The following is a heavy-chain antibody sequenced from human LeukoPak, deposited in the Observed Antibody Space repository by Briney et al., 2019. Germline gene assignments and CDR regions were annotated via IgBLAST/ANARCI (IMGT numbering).Heavy chain of an antibody. CDR1: GGSISSSSNY. Sequence: PSETLSLTCTVSGGSISSSSNYWGWIRQPPGKGLEWIGSIYDSGSTYYNPSLKSRVTISVDTSKNQFSLKLSSVTAADTAVYYCASSAAGYCSGGSCYGGVDYWGQGTMVTVSS. V-gene: IGHV4-39*07. CDR3: ASSAAGYCSGGSCYGGVDY. CDR2: IYDSGST. D-gene: IGHD2-15*01. J-gene: IGHJ4*02.